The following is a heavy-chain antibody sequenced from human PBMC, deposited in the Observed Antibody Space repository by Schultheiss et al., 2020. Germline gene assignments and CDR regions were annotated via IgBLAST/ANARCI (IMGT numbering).Heavy chain of an antibody. V-gene: IGHV4-59*08. J-gene: IGHJ6*03. CDR1: GGSISSYY. CDR3: ARPAGTPSYMDV. D-gene: IGHD6-19*01. CDR2: IYYSGST. Sequence: SETLSLTCTVSGGSISSYYWNWIRQPPGKGLEWIGYIYYSGSTNYNPSLKSRVTISVDTSKNQFSLRLSSVTAADTAVYYCARPAGTPSYMDVWGKGTTVTVSS.